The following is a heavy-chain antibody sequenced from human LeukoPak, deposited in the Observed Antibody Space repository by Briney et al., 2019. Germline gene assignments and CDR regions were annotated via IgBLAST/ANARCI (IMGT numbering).Heavy chain of an antibody. Sequence: PGGSLRLSCAASGFTFSSYGMHWVRQAPGKGLEWVAFIRYDGSNKYYADSVKGQFTISRDNSKNTLYLQMNSLRAEDTAVYYCASPTRHYYDSSGYLRWGQGTLVTVSS. V-gene: IGHV3-30*02. CDR3: ASPTRHYYDSSGYLR. CDR2: IRYDGSNK. J-gene: IGHJ4*02. CDR1: GFTFSSYG. D-gene: IGHD3-22*01.